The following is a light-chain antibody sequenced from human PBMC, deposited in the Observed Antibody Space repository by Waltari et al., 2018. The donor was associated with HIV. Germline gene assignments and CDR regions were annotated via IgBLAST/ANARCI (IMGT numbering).Light chain of an antibody. CDR2: EDY. CDR1: SGSIARNS. J-gene: IGLJ3*02. CDR3: QSFDANNHWV. Sequence: FMLTQPHSVSASPGKTVTISFTRCSGSIARNSVQWFQQRPGKAPTTILYEDYQRPSGVPARFSGTIVKSSNSASLTSSVVKTEDEADYYCQSFDANNHWVFGGGTRLTVL. V-gene: IGLV6-57*03.